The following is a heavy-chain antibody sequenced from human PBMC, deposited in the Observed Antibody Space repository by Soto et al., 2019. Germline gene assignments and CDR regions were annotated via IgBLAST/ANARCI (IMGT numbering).Heavy chain of an antibody. Sequence: GGSLRLSCAASGSTFSSYAMSWVRQAPGKGLEWVSVISGSGDSTYYADSVKGRFTISRDNSKNTLYVQMNSLRAEDTAVYYCAKATYMNYDDGVFDYWGQGTVVTVSS. CDR3: AKATYMNYDDGVFDY. CDR2: ISGSGDST. J-gene: IGHJ4*02. D-gene: IGHD4-4*01. V-gene: IGHV3-23*01. CDR1: GSTFSSYA.